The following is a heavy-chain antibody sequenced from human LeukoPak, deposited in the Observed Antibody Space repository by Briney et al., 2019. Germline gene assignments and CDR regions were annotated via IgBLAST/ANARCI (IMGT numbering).Heavy chain of an antibody. V-gene: IGHV3-48*03. CDR2: ISSSGSTI. D-gene: IGHD6-19*01. CDR3: ASLSSGCFRDWFDP. Sequence: GGSLRLSCAASGFTFSSYEKNWVRQAPGKGLEWVSYISSSGSTIYYADSVKGRFTISRDNAKNSLYLQMNSLRAEDTAVYYCASLSSGCFRDWFDPWGQGTLVTVSS. J-gene: IGHJ5*02. CDR1: GFTFSSYE.